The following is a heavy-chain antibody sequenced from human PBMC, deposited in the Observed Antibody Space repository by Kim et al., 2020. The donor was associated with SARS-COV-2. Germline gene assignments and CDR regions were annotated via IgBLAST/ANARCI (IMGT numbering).Heavy chain of an antibody. CDR1: GGSISSSSYY. CDR2: IYYSGST. D-gene: IGHD2-21*01. CDR3: ATKPSYCGGDCYGDAFDI. Sequence: SETLSLTCTVSGGSISSSSYYWGWIRQPPGKGLEWIGSIYYSGSTYYNPSLKSRVTISVDTSKNQFSLKLSSVTAADTAVYYCATKPSYCGGDCYGDAFDIWGQGTMVTVSS. J-gene: IGHJ3*02. V-gene: IGHV4-39*01.